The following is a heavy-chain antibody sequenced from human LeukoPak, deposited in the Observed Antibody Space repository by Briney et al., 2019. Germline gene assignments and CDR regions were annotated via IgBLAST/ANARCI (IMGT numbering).Heavy chain of an antibody. V-gene: IGHV3-15*01. D-gene: IGHD1-20*01. Sequence: GGSLRLSCAASGFTFTNAWMSWVRQAPGKGLEWVGRIKSKTDGGTTDYAAPVKGRLTISRDDSKNTLYLQMNSLKTEDTAVYYCTTDNNWSPFDYWGQGTLVTVSS. J-gene: IGHJ4*02. CDR3: TTDNNWSPFDY. CDR2: IKSKTDGGTT. CDR1: GFTFTNAW.